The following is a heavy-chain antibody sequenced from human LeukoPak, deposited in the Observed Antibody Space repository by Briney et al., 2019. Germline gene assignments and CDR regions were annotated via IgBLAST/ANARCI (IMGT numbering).Heavy chain of an antibody. D-gene: IGHD5-12*01. V-gene: IGHV4-59*01. CDR2: VYYTGST. CDR3: ARVYGSGYDFRGAFDI. CDR1: GDFITAYY. Sequence: SETLSLTCTVSGDFITAYYWSWIRQPPGKGLEWIGYVYYTGSTDYNPSLRRRVTISLDLSKHQFSLNLTSVTAADTAVYHCARVYGSGYDFRGAFDIWGQGTMVSVSS. J-gene: IGHJ3*02.